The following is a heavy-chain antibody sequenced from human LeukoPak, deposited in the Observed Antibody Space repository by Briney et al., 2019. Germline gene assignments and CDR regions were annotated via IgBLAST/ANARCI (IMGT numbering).Heavy chain of an antibody. CDR1: GGIFSSDG. CDR3: ARGNAAAGPLDY. D-gene: IGHD6-13*01. V-gene: IGHV1-69*01. CDR2: IIPILGTA. J-gene: IGHJ4*02. Sequence: SVKVSCKASGGIFSSDGFSWVRQAPGQGLEWMGAIIPILGTANYAQKLRARLSITADESTTTAYLGMSNLESEDTAVYYCARGNAAAGPLDYWGQGTLVTVSS.